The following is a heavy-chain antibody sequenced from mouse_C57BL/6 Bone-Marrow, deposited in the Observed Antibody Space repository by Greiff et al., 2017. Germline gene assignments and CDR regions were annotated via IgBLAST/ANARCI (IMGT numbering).Heavy chain of an antibody. D-gene: IGHD2-5*01. CDR2: IDPNSGGT. J-gene: IGHJ2*01. CDR3: GAYDSNYEGPYYFDY. V-gene: IGHV1-72*01. CDR1: GYTFTSYW. Sequence: QVQLQQPGAELVKPGASVKLSCKASGYTFTSYWMHWVKQRPGRGLEWIGRIDPNSGGTKYNEKFKSKATLTVDKPSSQAYMQLSSLTSEDSAVYYCGAYDSNYEGPYYFDYWGQGTTLTVSS.